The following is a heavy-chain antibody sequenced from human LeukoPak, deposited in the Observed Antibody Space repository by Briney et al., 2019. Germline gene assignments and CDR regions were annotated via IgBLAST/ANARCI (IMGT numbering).Heavy chain of an antibody. V-gene: IGHV4-34*01. D-gene: IGHD3-10*01. CDR3: ASQTYYYGSGSYPY. CDR1: GGSFSGYY. Sequence: SETLSLTCAVYGGSFSGYYWSWIRQPPGKGLEWIGEINHSGSTNYNPSLKSRVTISVDTSKNQFSLKLSSVTAADTAVYYCASQTYYYGSGSYPYWGQGTLVTVSS. CDR2: INHSGST. J-gene: IGHJ4*02.